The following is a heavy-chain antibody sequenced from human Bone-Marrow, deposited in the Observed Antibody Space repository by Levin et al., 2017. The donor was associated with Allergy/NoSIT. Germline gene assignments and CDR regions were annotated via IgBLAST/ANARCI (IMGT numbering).Heavy chain of an antibody. D-gene: IGHD1-14*01. Sequence: GGSLRLSCAASGLTVSTNYMSWVRQAPGKGLEWVALIYSRGDTYYADSVKGRFTISRDNSKNTLYLQMNSLRTEDTAVYHCARNIPVTDLGFWGRGTLVTVSS. CDR3: ARNIPVTDLGF. V-gene: IGHV3-53*01. CDR2: IYSRGDT. CDR1: GLTVSTNY. J-gene: IGHJ4*02.